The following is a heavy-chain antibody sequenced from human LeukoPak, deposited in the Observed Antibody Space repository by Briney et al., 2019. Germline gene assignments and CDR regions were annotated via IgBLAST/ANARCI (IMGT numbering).Heavy chain of an antibody. V-gene: IGHV4-61*02. CDR3: ARAGRYCSNTSCFDWFDP. Sequence: SETLSLTCTVSGGSISSGSYYWSWIRQPAGKGLEWIGRIYASGSTNYNPSLKSRVTISVDTSKNQFSLKLSSVTAADTAVYYCARAGRYCSNTSCFDWFDPWGQGTLLTVSS. J-gene: IGHJ5*02. CDR1: GGSISSGSYY. D-gene: IGHD2-2*01. CDR2: IYASGST.